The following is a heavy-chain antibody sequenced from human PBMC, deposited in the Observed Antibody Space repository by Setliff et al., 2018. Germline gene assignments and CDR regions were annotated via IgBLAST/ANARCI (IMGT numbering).Heavy chain of an antibody. D-gene: IGHD5-12*01. J-gene: IGHJ4*02. Sequence: GASVKVSCKASGYTFSGYYMHWVRQAPGQGLEWMGRINPNSGGTNYAQKFQGRVTMTSDTSKNQFSLKLSSVTAADTAVYYCARGRVEMATITPLDYWGQGTLVTVSS. CDR2: INPNSGGT. CDR1: GYTFSGYY. CDR3: ARGRVEMATITPLDY. V-gene: IGHV1-2*06.